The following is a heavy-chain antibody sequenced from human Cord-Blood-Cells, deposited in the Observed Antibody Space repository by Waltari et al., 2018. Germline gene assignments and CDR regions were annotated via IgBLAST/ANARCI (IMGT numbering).Heavy chain of an antibody. J-gene: IGHJ3*02. V-gene: IGHV4-39*01. Sequence: GLVKPSETLSLTCTVSGGSISSSSYYWGWIRQPPGKGLEWIGSIYYSGSTYYNPSLKSRVTISVDTSKNQFSPKLSSVTAADTAVYYCARLDEYCSSTSCYTGAFDIWGQGTMVTVSS. D-gene: IGHD2-2*02. CDR3: ARLDEYCSSTSCYTGAFDI. CDR2: IYYSGST. CDR1: GGSISSSSYY.